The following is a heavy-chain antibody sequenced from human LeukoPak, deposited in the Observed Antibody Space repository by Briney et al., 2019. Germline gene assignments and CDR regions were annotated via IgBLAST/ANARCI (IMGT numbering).Heavy chain of an antibody. D-gene: IGHD3-3*01. V-gene: IGHV3-23*01. CDR1: GFTFSNYA. CDR2: ISGSGITT. J-gene: IGHJ6*03. Sequence: GGSLRLSCAASGFTFSNYAMSWVRQAPGKGLEWVSVISGSGITTYYADSVKGRFTISRDHSKNTLSLQMNSLRAEGTALYYCARHGGPDYYYYMDVWGKGTTVTVSS. CDR3: ARHGGPDYYYYMDV.